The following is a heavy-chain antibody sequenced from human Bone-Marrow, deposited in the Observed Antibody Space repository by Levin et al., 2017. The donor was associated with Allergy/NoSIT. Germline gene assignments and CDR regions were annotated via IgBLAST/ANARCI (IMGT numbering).Heavy chain of an antibody. CDR2: IYPADAST. CDR1: GYTFNTYW. D-gene: IGHD5-24*01. V-gene: IGHV5-51*01. J-gene: IGHJ6*02. CDR3: ARSYRHGYRNYNSFYALDV. Sequence: RGESLKISCQGSGYTFNTYWIAWVRRAPGKGLEWMGIIYPADASTKYSPSFHGHVTISADKSISTAYLQGSSLRGWDTAMYYCARSYRHGYRNYNSFYALDVWGQWSTVTVSS.